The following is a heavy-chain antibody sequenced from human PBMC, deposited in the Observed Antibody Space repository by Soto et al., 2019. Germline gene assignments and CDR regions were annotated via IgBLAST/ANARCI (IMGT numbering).Heavy chain of an antibody. Sequence: QVQLQESGPGLVKPSQTLSLTCTVSGGSISSGGYYWSWIRQHPGKGLEWIGYIYYSGSTYYNPSLKGRVTISVDTSKNQFSLKLSSVTAADTAVYYCARVSRYVVVVTASHYYFDYWGQGTLVTVSS. CDR1: GGSISSGGYY. D-gene: IGHD2-21*02. CDR3: ARVSRYVVVVTASHYYFDY. V-gene: IGHV4-31*03. J-gene: IGHJ4*02. CDR2: IYYSGST.